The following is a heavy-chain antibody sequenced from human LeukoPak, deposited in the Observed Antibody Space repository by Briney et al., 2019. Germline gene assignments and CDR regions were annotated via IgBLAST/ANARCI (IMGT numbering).Heavy chain of an antibody. CDR1: GYTFTSYG. D-gene: IGHD6-13*01. V-gene: IGHV1-18*01. J-gene: IGHJ1*01. CDR3: ARVGSSSWYSEYFQH. Sequence: ASVKVSCKASGYTFTSYGISWVRQAPGQGLEWMGWISAYNGNTNYAQKLQGRVTMTTETSTSTAYMELRSLRSDDTAVYYCARVGSSSWYSEYFQHWGQGTLVTVSS. CDR2: ISAYNGNT.